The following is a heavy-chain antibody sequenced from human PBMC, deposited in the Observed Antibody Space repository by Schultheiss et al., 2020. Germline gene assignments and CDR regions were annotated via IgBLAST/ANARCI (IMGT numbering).Heavy chain of an antibody. D-gene: IGHD2-2*01. J-gene: IGHJ3*02. CDR2: IYYSGST. V-gene: IGHV4-59*01. CDR3: ARVDAMEGGHAFDI. Sequence: SETLTLTCTVSGGSISSYYWGWIRQPPGKGLEWIGSIYYSGSTNYNPSLKSRVTISVDTSKNQFSLKLSSVTAADTAVYYCARVDAMEGGHAFDIWGQGTMVTVSS. CDR1: GGSISSYY.